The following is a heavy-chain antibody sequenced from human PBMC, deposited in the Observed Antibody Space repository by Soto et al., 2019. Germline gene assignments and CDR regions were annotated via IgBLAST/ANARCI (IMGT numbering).Heavy chain of an antibody. CDR1: GGSFSGYY. J-gene: IGHJ6*02. CDR2: INHSGST. Sequence: SETLSLTCAVYGGSFSGYYWSWIRQPPGKGLEWIGEINHSGSTNYNPSLKSRVTISVDTSKNQFSLKLSSVTAADTAVYYCARGREEDYDFWSGYYARARYYYYHGMDVWGQGTTVTVSS. V-gene: IGHV4-34*01. CDR3: ARGREEDYDFWSGYYARARYYYYHGMDV. D-gene: IGHD3-3*01.